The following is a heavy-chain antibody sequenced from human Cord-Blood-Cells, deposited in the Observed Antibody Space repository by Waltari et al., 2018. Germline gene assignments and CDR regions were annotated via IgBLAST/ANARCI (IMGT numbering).Heavy chain of an antibody. V-gene: IGHV1-2*06. D-gene: IGHD6-19*01. CDR3: ARDGYSSGWYWFDP. Sequence: QVQLVQSGAEVKKPGASVKVSCKASGYTFTGYYMHWVRQAPGQGLEWMGRINPNSGGTNYEQKCQGRVTMTRDTSISTAYMELSRLRSDDTAVYYCARDGYSSGWYWFDPWGQGTLVTVSS. J-gene: IGHJ5*02. CDR2: INPNSGGT. CDR1: GYTFTGYY.